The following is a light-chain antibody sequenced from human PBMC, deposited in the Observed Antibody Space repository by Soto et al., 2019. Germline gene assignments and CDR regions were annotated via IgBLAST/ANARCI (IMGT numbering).Light chain of an antibody. Sequence: QLVLTQSSSASASLGSSVKLTCTLSSGHSSYIIAWHQQQPGKAPRYLMKLEGSGSYNKGSGVPDRFSGSSSGADRYLTISNLQFEDEADYYCETWDSKTRVFGTGTKLTVL. CDR1: SGHSSYI. CDR2: LEGSGSY. CDR3: ETWDSKTRV. V-gene: IGLV4-60*02. J-gene: IGLJ1*01.